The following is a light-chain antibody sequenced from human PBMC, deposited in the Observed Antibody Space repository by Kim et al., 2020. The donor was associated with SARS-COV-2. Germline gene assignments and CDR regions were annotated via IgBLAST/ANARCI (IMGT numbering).Light chain of an antibody. CDR1: QSISSN. J-gene: IGKJ1*01. Sequence: EIVMTQSPATLSVSPGERVTLSCRASQSISSNLGWYQQKPGQAPRLLIDGASTRATGIPARFSGSGSGTEFTLTISSLQSEDFAVYCCQQYNDWPWTFGQGTKVDIK. V-gene: IGKV3-15*01. CDR3: QQYNDWPWT. CDR2: GAS.